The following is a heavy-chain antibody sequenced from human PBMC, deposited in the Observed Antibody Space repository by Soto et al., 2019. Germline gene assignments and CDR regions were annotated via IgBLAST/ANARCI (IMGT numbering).Heavy chain of an antibody. Sequence: SETLSLTCAVYGGSFSGYYWSWIRQPPGKGLEWIGEINHSGSTNYNPSLKSRVTISVDTSKNQFSLKLSSVTAADTAVYYCASSRIQLWTTYYFDYWGQGTLVTVSS. J-gene: IGHJ4*02. V-gene: IGHV4-34*01. CDR3: ASSRIQLWTTYYFDY. D-gene: IGHD5-18*01. CDR2: INHSGST. CDR1: GGSFSGYY.